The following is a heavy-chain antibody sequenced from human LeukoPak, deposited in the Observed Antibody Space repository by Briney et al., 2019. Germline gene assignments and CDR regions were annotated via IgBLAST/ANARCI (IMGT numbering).Heavy chain of an antibody. V-gene: IGHV4-34*01. CDR3: ARESVFPRPAPPNVVVPAAGYYMDV. CDR1: GGSFSGYY. J-gene: IGHJ6*03. D-gene: IGHD2-2*01. Sequence: SETLSLTCAVYGGSFSGYYWSWIRQPPGKGLEWIGEINHSGSTNYNPSLKSRVTISVDTSKNQFSLKLSSVTAADTAVYYCARESVFPRPAPPNVVVPAAGYYMDVWGKGTTVTVSS. CDR2: INHSGST.